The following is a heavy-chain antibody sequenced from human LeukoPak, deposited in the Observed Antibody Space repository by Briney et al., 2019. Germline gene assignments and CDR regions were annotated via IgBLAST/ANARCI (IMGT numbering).Heavy chain of an antibody. CDR3: ARQSYDILTGYYLTRSAYYYYMDV. CDR1: GGSISSSSYY. V-gene: IGHV4-39*01. Sequence: SETLSLTCTVSGGSISSSSYYWGGIRQPPGKGLEWIVSIYYSGSTYYNPSLKSRVTISVDTSKNQFSLKLSSVTAADTAVYYCARQSYDILTGYYLTRSAYYYYMDVWGKGTTVTISS. CDR2: IYYSGST. D-gene: IGHD3-9*01. J-gene: IGHJ6*03.